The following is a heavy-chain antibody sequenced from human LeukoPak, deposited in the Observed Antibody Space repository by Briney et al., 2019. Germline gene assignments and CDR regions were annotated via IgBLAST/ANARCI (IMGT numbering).Heavy chain of an antibody. Sequence: SETLSLTCTVSGGSISSGEYYWSWTRQPPGKGLEWIGYINYSGSTYYNPSLKSRVTISVDTSKNQFSLKLTSVTAADTAVYYCARTGVVATSYFFDYWGQGTLVTVSS. J-gene: IGHJ4*02. V-gene: IGHV4-30-4*02. D-gene: IGHD5-12*01. CDR1: GGSISSGEYY. CDR3: ARTGVVATSYFFDY. CDR2: INYSGST.